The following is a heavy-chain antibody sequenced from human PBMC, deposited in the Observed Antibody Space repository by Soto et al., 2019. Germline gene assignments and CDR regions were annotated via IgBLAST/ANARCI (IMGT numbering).Heavy chain of an antibody. Sequence: SETLSLTCTVSGGSISSDYWSWIRQPPGKGLEWIGYIYYSGSTNYNPSLKSRVTISVDTSKNQFSLKLSSVTAADTAVYYCARSRYSGYDSVDYWGQGTLVTVSS. CDR1: GGSISSDY. V-gene: IGHV4-59*01. D-gene: IGHD5-12*01. CDR2: IYYSGST. J-gene: IGHJ4*02. CDR3: ARSRYSGYDSVDY.